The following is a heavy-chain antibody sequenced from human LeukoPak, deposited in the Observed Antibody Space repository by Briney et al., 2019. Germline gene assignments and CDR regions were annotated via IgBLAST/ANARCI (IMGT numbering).Heavy chain of an antibody. V-gene: IGHV1-69*13. J-gene: IGHJ6*02. Sequence: VASVKVSCKASGGTFSSYAISWVRQAPGQGLEWMGGIIPIFGTANYAQKFQGRVTITADESTSTAYMELSSLRSEDTAVYYCWQSDYYYYGMDVWGQGTTVTVSS. CDR2: IIPIFGTA. CDR1: GGTFSSYA. CDR3: WQSDYYYYGMDV.